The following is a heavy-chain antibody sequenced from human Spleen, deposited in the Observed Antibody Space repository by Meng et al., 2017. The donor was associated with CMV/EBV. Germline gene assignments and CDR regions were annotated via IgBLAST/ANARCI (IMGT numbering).Heavy chain of an antibody. Sequence: QVQLVQSGAEVKRPGSSVKVSCKSSGGTFSNYANTWGRQAPGQGLEWMGGIIPFLDIANYAQKFRGRVTITADKSTSTAYMELSSLRSDDTAVYYCARGTVEMATIMGDFDSWGQGTLVTVSS. CDR2: IIPFLDIA. CDR1: GGTFSNYA. J-gene: IGHJ4*02. CDR3: ARGTVEMATIMGDFDS. V-gene: IGHV1-69*10. D-gene: IGHD5-24*01.